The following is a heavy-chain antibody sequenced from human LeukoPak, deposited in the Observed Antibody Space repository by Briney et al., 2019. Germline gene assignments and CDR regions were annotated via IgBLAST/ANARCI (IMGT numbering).Heavy chain of an antibody. V-gene: IGHV4-34*01. CDR1: GGSFSGYY. J-gene: IGHJ4*02. D-gene: IGHD3-9*01. CDR2: INHSGST. Sequence: SKTLSLTCAVYGGSFSGYYWSWIRQPPGKGLEWIGEINHSGSTNYNPSLKSRVTISVDTSKNQFSLKLSSVTAADTAVYYCARGGGRYYDILTGYYLSWGERTLVTVSS. CDR3: ARGGGRYYDILTGYYLS.